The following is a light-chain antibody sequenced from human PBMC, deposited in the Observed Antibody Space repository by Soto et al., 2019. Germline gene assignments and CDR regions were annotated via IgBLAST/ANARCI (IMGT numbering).Light chain of an antibody. V-gene: IGKV3-20*01. CDR1: QSVSSSY. J-gene: IGKJ4*01. Sequence: EIVLTQSPGTLSLSPGERATLSCRASQSVSSSYLAWYQQKPGQAPRLLIYGASIRDTGIPDRFSGSGSGTYFTLTISRLDTEDFAFYYCQQYVTSPPVTFGGGTKVEIK. CDR2: GAS. CDR3: QQYVTSPPVT.